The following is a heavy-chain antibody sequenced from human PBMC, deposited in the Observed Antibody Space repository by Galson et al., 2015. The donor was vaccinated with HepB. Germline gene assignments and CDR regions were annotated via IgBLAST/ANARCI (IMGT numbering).Heavy chain of an antibody. J-gene: IGHJ4*02. CDR2: IYYSGST. Sequence: QVQLQESGPGLVKPSETLSLTCTVSRGSISSYYWSLIRQPPGKGLEWIGYIYYSGSTNYNPSLNSRVTISVDTSKNQFSLKLSSVTAADTAVYYCARDMRGSSDHLDYWGQGTLVTVSS. CDR1: RGSISSYY. V-gene: IGHV4-59*01. D-gene: IGHD6-6*01. CDR3: ARDMRGSSDHLDY.